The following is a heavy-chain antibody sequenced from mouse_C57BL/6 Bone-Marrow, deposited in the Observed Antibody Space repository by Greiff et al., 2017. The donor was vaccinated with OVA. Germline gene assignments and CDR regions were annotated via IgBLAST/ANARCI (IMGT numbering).Heavy chain of an antibody. V-gene: IGHV1-18*01. CDR1: GYTFTDYN. D-gene: IGHD1-2*01. CDR2: INPNNGGT. CDR3: ARWGLLRPTWYFDV. Sequence: VQLQQSGPELVKPGASVKIPCKASGYTFTDYNMDWVKQSHGKSLEWIGDINPNNGGTIYNQKFKGKATLTVDKSSSTAYMELRSLTSEDTAVYYCARWGLLRPTWYFDVWGTGTTVTVSS. J-gene: IGHJ1*03.